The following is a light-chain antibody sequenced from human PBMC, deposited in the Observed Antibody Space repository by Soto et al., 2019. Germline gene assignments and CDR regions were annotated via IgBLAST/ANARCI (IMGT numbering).Light chain of an antibody. Sequence: DIQMTQSPSSLSASVGDRVTITCRASQGINNYLAWFQQKPGEPPKSLIYAASSLQSGVPSHFSGSASGTEFTLTISSLQPEDFATYYCQQYRSYPLTFGGGTKVEVK. CDR3: QQYRSYPLT. CDR2: AAS. J-gene: IGKJ4*01. CDR1: QGINNY. V-gene: IGKV1-16*02.